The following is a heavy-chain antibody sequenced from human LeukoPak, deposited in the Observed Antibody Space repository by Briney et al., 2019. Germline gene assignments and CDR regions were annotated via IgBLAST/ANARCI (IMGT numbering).Heavy chain of an antibody. CDR3: ARWTGSFDS. CDR2: IYYSGST. Sequence: SETLSLTYTVSGGSISSGGYYWNWIRQHPGKGLEWIGFIYYSGSTYYNPSLKSRVIMSVDTSKNQFSLKLSSVTAADTAVYYCARWTGSFDSWGQGTLVTVSS. CDR1: GGSISSGGYY. D-gene: IGHD3/OR15-3a*01. J-gene: IGHJ4*02. V-gene: IGHV4-31*03.